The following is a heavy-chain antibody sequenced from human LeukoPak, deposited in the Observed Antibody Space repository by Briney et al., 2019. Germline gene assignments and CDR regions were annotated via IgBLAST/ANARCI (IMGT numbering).Heavy chain of an antibody. V-gene: IGHV4-34*01. CDR2: INHSGST. D-gene: IGHD4-17*01. J-gene: IGHJ6*02. CDR1: GGSFSGYY. Sequence: KPSETLSLTCAVYGGSFSGYYWSWIRQPPGKGLEWIGEINHSGSTNYNPSLKSRVTISVDTSKNQFSLKLSSVTAADTAVYYCARGLDGDYDYYYYYGMDVRGQGTTVTVSS. CDR3: ARGLDGDYDYYYYYGMDV.